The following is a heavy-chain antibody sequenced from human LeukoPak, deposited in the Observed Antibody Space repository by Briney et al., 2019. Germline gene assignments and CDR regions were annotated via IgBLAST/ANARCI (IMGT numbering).Heavy chain of an antibody. V-gene: IGHV3-30-3*01. CDR2: ISYDGSNK. Sequence: GGSLRLSCAASGFTFSSYAMHWVRQAPGKGLEWVAVISYDGSNKYYADSVKGRFTISRDNSKNTLYLQMNSLRAEDTAVYYCARARFLGYCSSTSCYGDAFDIWGQGTMVTVSS. CDR3: ARARFLGYCSSTSCYGDAFDI. J-gene: IGHJ3*02. CDR1: GFTFSSYA. D-gene: IGHD2-2*01.